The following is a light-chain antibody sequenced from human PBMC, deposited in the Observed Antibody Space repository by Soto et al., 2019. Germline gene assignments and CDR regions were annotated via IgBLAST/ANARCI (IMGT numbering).Light chain of an antibody. CDR3: SSYTTSSTGV. CDR2: DVS. J-gene: IGLJ3*02. V-gene: IGLV2-14*01. CDR1: SSDVGGYNY. Sequence: QSALTQPASVSGSPGQSITISCTGPSSDVGGYNYVSWFQQHPGKAPKLMIYDVSNRPSGVSNRFSGSKSGNTASLTTAGLQAEDEADYYCSSYTTSSTGVFGGGTKLTVL.